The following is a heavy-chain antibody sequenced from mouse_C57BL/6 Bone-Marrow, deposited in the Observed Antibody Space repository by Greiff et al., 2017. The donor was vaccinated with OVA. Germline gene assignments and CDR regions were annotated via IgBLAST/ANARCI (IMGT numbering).Heavy chain of an antibody. J-gene: IGHJ1*03. V-gene: IGHV2-3*01. Sequence: QVQLQQSGPGLVAPSQSLSITCTVSGFSLTSYGVSWVRQPPGKGLEWLGVIWGDGSTNYPSAPISRLSISTDNSKSQVFLNLNSLQTDDTATYYCSKDPITTVPSPYWYFDVWGTGTTVTVSS. CDR1: GFSLTSYG. CDR3: SKDPITTVPSPYWYFDV. D-gene: IGHD1-1*01. CDR2: IWGDGST.